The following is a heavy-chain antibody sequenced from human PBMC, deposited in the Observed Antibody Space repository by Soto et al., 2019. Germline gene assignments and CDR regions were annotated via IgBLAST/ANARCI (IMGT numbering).Heavy chain of an antibody. Sequence: PGESLKISCEASGFTGSSYGMHWVRQAPGKGLEWVSAISGSGGSTYYADSVKGRFTISRDNSKNTLYLQMNSLRAEDTAVYYCAKDSWLRGSSLFDYWGQGTLVTVSS. D-gene: IGHD5-12*01. CDR3: AKDSWLRGSSLFDY. CDR1: GFTGSSYG. CDR2: ISGSGGST. J-gene: IGHJ4*02. V-gene: IGHV3-23*01.